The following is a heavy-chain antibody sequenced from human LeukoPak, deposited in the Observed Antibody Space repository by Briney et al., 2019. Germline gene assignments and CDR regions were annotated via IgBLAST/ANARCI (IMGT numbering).Heavy chain of an antibody. D-gene: IGHD6-19*01. Sequence: PGGSLRLSCAASGFTFSSYAMHWVRQAPGKGLEWVAVISYDGSNKYYADSAKGRFTISRDNSTNTLYLQMNSLRAEDTAVYYCARDLYSSGLEYFQHWGQGTLVTVSS. V-gene: IGHV3-30-3*01. J-gene: IGHJ1*01. CDR2: ISYDGSNK. CDR1: GFTFSSYA. CDR3: ARDLYSSGLEYFQH.